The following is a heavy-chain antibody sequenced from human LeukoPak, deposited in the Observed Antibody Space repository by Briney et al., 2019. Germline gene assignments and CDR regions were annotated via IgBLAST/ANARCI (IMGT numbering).Heavy chain of an antibody. V-gene: IGHV3-21*01. Sequence: GGSLRLSCAASGFTFSSYSMNWVRQAPGKGLEWVSSISSSSSYIYYADSVKGRFTISRDNAKNTLYLQMNSLRAEDTAVYYCAKDSGSSGWEDFDYWGQGTLVTVSS. D-gene: IGHD6-19*01. CDR1: GFTFSSYS. CDR2: ISSSSSYI. CDR3: AKDSGSSGWEDFDY. J-gene: IGHJ4*02.